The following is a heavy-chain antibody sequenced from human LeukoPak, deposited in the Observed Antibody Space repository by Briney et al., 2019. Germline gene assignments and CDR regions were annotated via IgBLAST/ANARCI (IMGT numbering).Heavy chain of an antibody. Sequence: LETLSLTCAVYGRSFSGYYWSWIRQPPGKGLEWIGEINHSGSTNYNPSLKSRVTISVDTSKNQFSLKLSSVTAADTAVYYCARGRWEIGGVIVIDYWGQGTLVTVSS. J-gene: IGHJ4*02. V-gene: IGHV4-34*01. CDR2: INHSGST. D-gene: IGHD3-16*02. CDR1: GRSFSGYY. CDR3: ARGRWEIGGVIVIDY.